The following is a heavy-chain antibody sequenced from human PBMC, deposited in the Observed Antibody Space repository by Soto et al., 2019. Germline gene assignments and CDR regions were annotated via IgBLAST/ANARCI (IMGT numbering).Heavy chain of an antibody. J-gene: IGHJ6*02. Sequence: TQSLTCNVSGGSITGAYYWNWIRQHPGKGLEWIGSIHYRGTTDYNPSLKSRITISLDRSKNQFALKLSSVTAADTAVYYCDRARCSVGLDVRGQGTWVTV. V-gene: IGHV4-31*03. CDR1: GGSITGAYY. D-gene: IGHD2-8*01. CDR2: IHYRGTT. CDR3: DRARCSVGLDV.